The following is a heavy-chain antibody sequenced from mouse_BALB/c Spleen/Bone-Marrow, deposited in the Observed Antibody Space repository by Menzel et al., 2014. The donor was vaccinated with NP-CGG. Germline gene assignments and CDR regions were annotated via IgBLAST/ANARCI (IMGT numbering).Heavy chain of an antibody. J-gene: IGHJ2*01. V-gene: IGHV5-12-2*01. CDR2: ISNGGGNT. Sequence: EVKLVESGGGLVQPGGSLKLSCAASGFTFSSYTMSWVRLTPEKRLEWVAYISNGGGNTYYADPVKGRFTISRDNAKSTLYLQMSSLKSEDTALYYCARRDGTYYFDYWGQGTTLTVSS. D-gene: IGHD4-1*01. CDR3: ARRDGTYYFDY. CDR1: GFTFSSYT.